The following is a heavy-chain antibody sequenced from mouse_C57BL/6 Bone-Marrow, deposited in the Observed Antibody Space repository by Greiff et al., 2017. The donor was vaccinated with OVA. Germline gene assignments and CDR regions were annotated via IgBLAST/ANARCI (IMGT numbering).Heavy chain of an antibody. CDR1: GYTFTSYW. V-gene: IGHV1-50*01. J-gene: IGHJ3*01. CDR2: IDPSDSYT. CDR3: ARGGYSTWFAY. Sequence: QVQLQQPGAELVKPGASVKLSCKASGYTFTSYWMQWVKQRPGQGLEWIGEIDPSDSYTNYNQKFKGKATLTVDTSSSTAYMQLSSLTSEDSAVDYCARGGYSTWFAYWGQGTLVTVSA. D-gene: IGHD2-3*01.